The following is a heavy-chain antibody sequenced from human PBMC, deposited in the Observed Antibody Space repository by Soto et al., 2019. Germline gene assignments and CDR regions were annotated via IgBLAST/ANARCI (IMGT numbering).Heavy chain of an antibody. CDR2: IYYSGSS. J-gene: IGHJ4*02. D-gene: IGHD6-19*01. V-gene: IGHV4-61*01. CDR3: ARRKWYSSAWYEDF. Sequence: QVQLQESGPGLVKPSETLSLTCAVSGGSVSSGSYYWSWIRQPPGKGLEWIGQIYYSGSSIYNSSLKSRVTMSLDTSKNQFSLKLSSMTAADTAVYYCARRKWYSSAWYEDFWGQGVLVTVSS. CDR1: GGSVSSGSYY.